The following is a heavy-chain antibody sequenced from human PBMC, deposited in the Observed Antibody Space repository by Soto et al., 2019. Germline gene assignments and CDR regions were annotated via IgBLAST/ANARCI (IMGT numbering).Heavy chain of an antibody. CDR3: ARDMAAADVYYYGMDV. V-gene: IGHV1-3*01. J-gene: IGHJ6*02. CDR2: INAGNGNT. D-gene: IGHD6-13*01. CDR1: GYTFTSYA. Sequence: ASVKVSCKASGYTFTSYAMHWVRQAPGQRLEWMGWINAGNGNTKYSQKFQGRVTITRDTSASTAYMELSSLRSGDTAVYYCARDMAAADVYYYGMDVWGQGTTVTVSS.